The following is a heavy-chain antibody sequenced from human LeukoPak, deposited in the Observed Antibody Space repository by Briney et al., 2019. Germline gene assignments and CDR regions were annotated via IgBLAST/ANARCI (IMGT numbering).Heavy chain of an antibody. V-gene: IGHV3-30*04. Sequence: GGSLRLSCAASGFTFSSYAMHWVRQAPGKGLEWVAVISYDGSNKYYADSVKGRFTIARDNSNNTLYLQMNSLRAEDTAVYYCARDLYMHGSGSYSGGYYYYGMDVWGQGTTVTVSS. D-gene: IGHD3-10*01. J-gene: IGHJ6*02. CDR3: ARDLYMHGSGSYSGGYYYYGMDV. CDR1: GFTFSSYA. CDR2: ISYDGSNK.